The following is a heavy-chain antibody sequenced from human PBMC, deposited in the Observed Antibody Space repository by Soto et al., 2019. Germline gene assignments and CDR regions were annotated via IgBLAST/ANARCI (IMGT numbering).Heavy chain of an antibody. V-gene: IGHV4-39*02. CDR1: GGSISSSGYY. CDR2: IYHSGST. Sequence: QLQLQESGPGLVKPSETLSLTCTVSGGSISSSGYYWGWIRQPPGKGLEWIGSIYHSGSTYYNPSLESRVTISIDTFKNHFSLKLTSVTAADTAVYYCATVSNYYYYGMDVWGQGTTVTASS. CDR3: ATVSNYYYYGMDV. D-gene: IGHD2-8*01. J-gene: IGHJ6*02.